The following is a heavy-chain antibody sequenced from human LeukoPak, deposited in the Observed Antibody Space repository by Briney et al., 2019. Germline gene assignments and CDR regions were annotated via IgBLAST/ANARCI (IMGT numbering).Heavy chain of an antibody. J-gene: IGHJ6*03. V-gene: IGHV3-9*01. CDR2: ISWNSGSI. CDR3: AKDVGAVDYYYMDV. CDR1: GFTFDDYA. Sequence: GGSLRLSCAASGFTFDDYAMHWVRQAPGKGLERVSGISWNSGSIGYADSVKGRFTISRDNTKNSLYLQMNSLRAEDTALYYCAKDVGAVDYYYMDVWGKGTTVTVSS. D-gene: IGHD1-26*01.